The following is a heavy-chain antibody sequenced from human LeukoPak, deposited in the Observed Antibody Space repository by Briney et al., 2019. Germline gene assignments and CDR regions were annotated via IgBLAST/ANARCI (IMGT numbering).Heavy chain of an antibody. J-gene: IGHJ6*03. CDR1: GGSFSCYC. Sequence: PSETLSLTCAVYGGSFSCYCWYWIRQPPATGLEWIGESNHSRSTNYNPSLKSRVTISVDTSKNQFSLKLSSVTAADTAVYYCARHSSAVRGRYYMDVWGKGTTVTISS. CDR3: ARHSSAVRGRYYMDV. CDR2: SNHSRST. V-gene: IGHV4-34*01. D-gene: IGHD3-10*01.